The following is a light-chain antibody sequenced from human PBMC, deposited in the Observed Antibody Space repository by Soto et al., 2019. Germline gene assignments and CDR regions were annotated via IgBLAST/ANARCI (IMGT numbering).Light chain of an antibody. CDR1: QSVSSN. CDR2: GAS. Sequence: EIVMTQSPATLSVSPGERATLSFRASQSVSSNLAWYQQKPGQAPRLLIYGASTRATGISARFSGSGSGTDFTLTISRLEPEDFAVYYCQQYGTSPRTFGQGTKVDIK. V-gene: IGKV3-15*01. J-gene: IGKJ1*01. CDR3: QQYGTSPRT.